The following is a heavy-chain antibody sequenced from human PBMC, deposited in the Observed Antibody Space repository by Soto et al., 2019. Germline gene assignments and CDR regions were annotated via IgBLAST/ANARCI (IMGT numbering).Heavy chain of an antibody. V-gene: IGHV4-59*01. D-gene: IGHD2-15*01. J-gene: IGHJ4*02. CDR2: VYYTGST. Sequence: TSETLSLTCTISGGSISSYYWSWIRQPPGKGLEWIGYVYYTGSTNYNPSLKSRLTISVDTSKNQFTLKLSSVTAADTAVYYCARGERGSWGSYLDYWGQGALVPSPQ. CDR1: GGSISSYY. CDR3: ARGERGSWGSYLDY.